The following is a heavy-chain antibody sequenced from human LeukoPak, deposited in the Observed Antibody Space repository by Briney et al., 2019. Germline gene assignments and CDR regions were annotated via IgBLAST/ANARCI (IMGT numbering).Heavy chain of an antibody. V-gene: IGHV1-69*13. CDR3: ARLSQGYCSSTSCSRGWYFDY. CDR1: GGTFSSYA. Sequence: ASVKVSCKASGGTFSSYAISWVRQAPGQGLEWMGGIIPIFGTANYAQKFQGRVTITADESTSTAYMELSSLRSEDTAVYYCARLSQGYCSSTSCSRGWYFDYWGQGTLVTVSS. D-gene: IGHD2-2*01. J-gene: IGHJ4*02. CDR2: IIPIFGTA.